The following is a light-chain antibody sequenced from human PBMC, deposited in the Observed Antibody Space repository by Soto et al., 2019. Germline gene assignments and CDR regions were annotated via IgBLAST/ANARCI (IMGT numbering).Light chain of an antibody. CDR2: TSN. CDR1: YSTIGSKT. V-gene: IGLV1-44*01. Sequence: QSVLTQPPSASGTPGQRVTISCSGSYSTIGSKTLNWYQHLPGSAPKLLIYTSNQRPSGVPDRFSGSKSGTSASLAISGLQPEDEADYYCAAWNDSLKGVVFGGGTKVTVL. J-gene: IGLJ3*02. CDR3: AAWNDSLKGVV.